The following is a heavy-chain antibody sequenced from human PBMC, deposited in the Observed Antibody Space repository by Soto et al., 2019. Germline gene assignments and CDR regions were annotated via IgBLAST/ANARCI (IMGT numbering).Heavy chain of an antibody. Sequence: QVQLVESGGGVVQPGRSLRLSCAASGFTFSSYGMHWVRQAPGKGLEWVAVIWYDGSNKYYADSVKGRFTISRDNSKNTLYLQMNSLRAEDTAVYYCAREHPSRDMINWFDPWGQGTLVTVSS. CDR3: AREHPSRDMINWFDP. J-gene: IGHJ5*02. CDR1: GFTFSSYG. D-gene: IGHD2-15*01. CDR2: IWYDGSNK. V-gene: IGHV3-33*01.